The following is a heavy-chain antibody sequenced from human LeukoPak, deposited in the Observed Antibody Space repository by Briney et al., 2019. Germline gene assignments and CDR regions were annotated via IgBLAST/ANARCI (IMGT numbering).Heavy chain of an antibody. Sequence: SVKVSCKASGGTFSSYAISWVRQAPGQGLEWMGGIIPIFGTANYAQKFQGRVTMTRDMSTSTVYMELSSLRSEDTAVYYCARDGPTEYYDSSGHHAFDIWGQGTMVTVSS. D-gene: IGHD3-22*01. V-gene: IGHV1-69*05. CDR2: IIPIFGTA. CDR1: GGTFSSYA. CDR3: ARDGPTEYYDSSGHHAFDI. J-gene: IGHJ3*02.